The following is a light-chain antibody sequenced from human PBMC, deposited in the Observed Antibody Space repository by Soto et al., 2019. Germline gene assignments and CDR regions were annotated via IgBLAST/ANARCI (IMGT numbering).Light chain of an antibody. CDR1: QSVSSW. V-gene: IGKV1-5*03. J-gene: IGKJ2*01. CDR2: KAS. CDR3: QQYHSLSS. Sequence: DIQMTQSPSTLSAFVGDRVTITCRASQSVSSWLAWYQQKPGKAPKLLISKASTLESGVPSRFSGSESGTEFTLTISSLQPDDSASYYCQQYHSLSSFGQGTKLEIK.